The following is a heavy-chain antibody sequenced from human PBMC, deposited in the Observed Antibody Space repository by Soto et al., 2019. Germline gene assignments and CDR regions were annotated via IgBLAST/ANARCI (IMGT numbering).Heavy chain of an antibody. D-gene: IGHD3-10*01. CDR3: VGTPTRGSGTYHFHY. CDR2: SRNKANSYTT. Sequence: WGSLRLSCAASGFTCSGHYMDWVPQGPGKGLEWVGRSRNKANSYTTEYAASVKGRFTVSRDDSKDTLYLQMNSLKIEDSAVYYCVGTPTRGSGTYHFHYWGQGTLVTVSS. J-gene: IGHJ4*02. V-gene: IGHV3-72*01. CDR1: GFTCSGHY.